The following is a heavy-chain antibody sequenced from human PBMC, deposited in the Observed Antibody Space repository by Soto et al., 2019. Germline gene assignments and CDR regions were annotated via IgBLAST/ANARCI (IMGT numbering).Heavy chain of an antibody. J-gene: IGHJ4*02. V-gene: IGHV3-23*01. CDR1: GFTFSSYA. Sequence: EVQLLESGGGLVQPGGSLRLSCAASGFTFSSYARSWVRQATGQGLEWVSAISGSGGSTYYSDSVKGRFTISKDNSKNTLSVRLNSLRSDDTAVYDIGEVRSGIEVAGKYFAYWGQVSVVTVAS. CDR2: ISGSGGST. D-gene: IGHD6-19*01. CDR3: GEVRSGIEVAGKYFAY.